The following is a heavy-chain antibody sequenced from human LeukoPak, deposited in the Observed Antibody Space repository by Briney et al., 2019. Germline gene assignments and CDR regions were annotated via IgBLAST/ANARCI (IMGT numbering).Heavy chain of an antibody. D-gene: IGHD5-12*01. CDR1: GGSISGYC. Sequence: PSKTLSLTCTVSGGSISGYCWSWIRQPPGKGLEWIGYIFYSGSTNYNPSLKSRVTISVDTSKNQFSLKLSSVTAADTAVYYCARGRYSGLNAFDIWGQGTMVTVSS. CDR3: ARGRYSGLNAFDI. V-gene: IGHV4-59*01. J-gene: IGHJ3*02. CDR2: IFYSGST.